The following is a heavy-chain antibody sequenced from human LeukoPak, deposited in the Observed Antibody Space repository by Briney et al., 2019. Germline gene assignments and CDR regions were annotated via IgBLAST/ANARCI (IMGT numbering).Heavy chain of an antibody. V-gene: IGHV3-15*01. J-gene: IGHJ6*03. D-gene: IGHD4-17*01. CDR1: GFTFSNAW. CDR3: TTEFYGDYPYYYYMDV. Sequence: GGSLRLSCAASGFTFSNAWMSWVRQAPGKGLEWVGRIKSKTDGGTTDYAAPVKGRFTISRHDSKNTLYLQMNSLKTEDTAVYYCTTEFYGDYPYYYYMDVWGKGTTVTVSS. CDR2: IKSKTDGGTT.